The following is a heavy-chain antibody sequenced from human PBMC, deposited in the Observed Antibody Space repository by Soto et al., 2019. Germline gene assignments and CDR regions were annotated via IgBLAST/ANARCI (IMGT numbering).Heavy chain of an antibody. J-gene: IGHJ6*02. CDR1: GGTFSSYA. CDR3: ARPCETRIIDTYGMDV. Sequence: QVQLVQSGAEVKKHGSSVKVSCKASGGTFSSYAISWVRQAPGQGLEWMGGIIPRFGTGNYAQKFQGRVTLTADESTSTAYMELSSLRSDDTAVYYCARPCETRIIDTYGMDVWGQGTTVTVSS. D-gene: IGHD2-15*01. V-gene: IGHV1-69*01. CDR2: IIPRFGTG.